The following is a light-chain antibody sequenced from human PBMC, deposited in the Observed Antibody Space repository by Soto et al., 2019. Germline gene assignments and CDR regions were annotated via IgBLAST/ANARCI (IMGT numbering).Light chain of an antibody. V-gene: IGLV2-8*01. J-gene: IGLJ1*01. CDR3: SSYAGNSRYV. CDR2: EVS. CDR1: SSDVGRYNY. Sequence: QSVLTQRPSASGSPGQSVTISCTGTSSDVGRYNYISWYQQRPGKAPKLIIYEVSKRPSGVPDRLSGFKYGNTASLTVSGLQAEDEADYYCSSYAGNSRYVFGTGTKVTVL.